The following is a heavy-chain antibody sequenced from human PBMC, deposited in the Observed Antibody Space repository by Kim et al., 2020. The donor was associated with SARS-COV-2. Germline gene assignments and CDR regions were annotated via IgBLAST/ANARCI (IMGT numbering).Heavy chain of an antibody. CDR2: IYHSGAT. D-gene: IGHD2-15*01. CDR1: GGPIDSYY. Sequence: SETLSLSCSVSGGPIDSYYWSWIRQPPGKPLEWIGYIYHSGATKYNPSFSSRATLSIDKSKKQFSLKPTSVTTADTAVYFCAGSGKYYCFEYWGQGTLVPVSS. CDR3: AGSGKYYCFEY. J-gene: IGHJ4*02. V-gene: IGHV4-59*13.